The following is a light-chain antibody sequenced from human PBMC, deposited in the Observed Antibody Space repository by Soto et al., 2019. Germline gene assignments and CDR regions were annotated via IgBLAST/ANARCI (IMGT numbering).Light chain of an antibody. CDR3: QQSYSTPRT. CDR2: AAS. V-gene: IGKV1-39*01. Sequence: DIQMTQSPSSLSASVGDRFTITCLASQSISIYLNWYQQKPGKAPKLLIYAASSLQSGVPSRFSGSGSGTDFTLTISSLQPEDFATYYCQQSYSTPRTFGQGTKVDI. CDR1: QSISIY. J-gene: IGKJ1*01.